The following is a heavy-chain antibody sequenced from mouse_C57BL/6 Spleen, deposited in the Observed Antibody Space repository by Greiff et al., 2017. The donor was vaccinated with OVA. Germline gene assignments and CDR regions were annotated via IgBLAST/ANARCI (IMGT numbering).Heavy chain of an antibody. Sequence: VQLQQSGAELARPGASVKLSCKASGYTFTSYGISWVKQRTGQGLEWIGEIYPRSGNTYYNEKFKGKATLTADKSSSTAYMELRSLTSEDSAVYFCARKPYYYGSSQFAYWGQGTLVTVSA. V-gene: IGHV1-81*01. J-gene: IGHJ3*01. CDR3: ARKPYYYGSSQFAY. CDR2: IYPRSGNT. CDR1: GYTFTSYG. D-gene: IGHD1-1*01.